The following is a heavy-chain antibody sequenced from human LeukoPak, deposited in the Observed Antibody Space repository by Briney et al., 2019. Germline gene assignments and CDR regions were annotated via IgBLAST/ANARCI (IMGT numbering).Heavy chain of an antibody. D-gene: IGHD3-22*01. V-gene: IGHV3-21*01. CDR3: ARVISYYYDSSGYQFDY. J-gene: IGHJ4*02. Sequence: GGSLRLSCAASGFTFSSYSMNWVRQAPGKGLEWVSSISSSSSYIYYADSVKGRFTISRDNAKNSLYLQMNSLRAEDTAVYYCARVISYYYDSSGYQFDYWGQGTLVTVSS. CDR1: GFTFSSYS. CDR2: ISSSSSYI.